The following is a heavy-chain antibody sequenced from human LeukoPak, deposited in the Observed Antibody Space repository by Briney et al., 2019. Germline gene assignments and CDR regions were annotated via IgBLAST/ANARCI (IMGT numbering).Heavy chain of an antibody. CDR2: ISSNGGRT. V-gene: IGHV3-64*01. CDR1: GFTFRSYG. D-gene: IGHD3-22*01. CDR3: ATYYYDSGGFHFHH. J-gene: IGHJ1*01. Sequence: GGSLRLSCAASGFTFRSYGMHWVRQAPGKGLEYVSAISSNGGRTYYANSVKGRFTISRDNSRNTLYPQMGSLRAEDMAVYYCATYYYDSGGFHFHHWGQGTLVTVSS.